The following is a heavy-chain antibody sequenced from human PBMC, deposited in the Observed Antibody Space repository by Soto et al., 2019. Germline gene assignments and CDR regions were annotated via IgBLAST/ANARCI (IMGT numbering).Heavy chain of an antibody. V-gene: IGHV4-59*01. CDR1: GGSISSYY. Sequence: PSETLSLTCTVSGGSISSYYWSWIRQPPGKGLEWIGYIYYSGSTNYNPSLKSRVTISVDTSKNQFSLKLSSVTAADTAVYYCARANVLRFLEWPYFDYWGQGTLVTVSS. CDR2: IYYSGST. CDR3: ARANVLRFLEWPYFDY. J-gene: IGHJ4*02. D-gene: IGHD3-3*01.